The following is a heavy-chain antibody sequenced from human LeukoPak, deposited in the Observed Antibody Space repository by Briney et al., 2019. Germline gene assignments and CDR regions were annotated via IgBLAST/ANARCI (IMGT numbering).Heavy chain of an antibody. Sequence: GGSLRLSCAASGFIFDNDWMTWVRQAPGKGLEWVADIKQDGSEMYYVDSVKGRFTISRDNAKNSLYLQMNSLRAEDTAVYYCARNYGDYKYFRHWGQGTLVTVSS. CDR3: ARNYGDYKYFRH. CDR1: GFIFDNDW. D-gene: IGHD4-17*01. V-gene: IGHV3-7*01. J-gene: IGHJ1*01. CDR2: IKQDGSEM.